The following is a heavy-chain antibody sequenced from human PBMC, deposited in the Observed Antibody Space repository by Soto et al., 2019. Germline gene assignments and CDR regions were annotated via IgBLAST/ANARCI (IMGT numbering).Heavy chain of an antibody. Sequence: GGSLRLSCAASGFTFSSYGMHWVRQAPGKGLEWVAVISYDGSNKYYADSVKGRFTISRDNSKNTLYLQMNSLRAEDTAVYYCAKDIGLLHYYYGMDVWGQGTTVTVSS. CDR3: AKDIGLLHYYYGMDV. CDR1: GFTFSSYG. V-gene: IGHV3-30*18. CDR2: ISYDGSNK. D-gene: IGHD3-22*01. J-gene: IGHJ6*02.